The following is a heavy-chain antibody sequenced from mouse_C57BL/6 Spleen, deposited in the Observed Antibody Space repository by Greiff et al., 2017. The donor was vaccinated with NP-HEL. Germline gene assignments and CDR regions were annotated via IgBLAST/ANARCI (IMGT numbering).Heavy chain of an antibody. CDR2: IDPEDGEP. CDR1: GFNIKDYY. Sequence: EVQVVESGAELVKPGASVKLSCTASGFNIKDYYMHWVKQRTEQGLEWIGRIDPEDGEPKYAPKFQGKATITADTSSNTAYLQLSSLTSEDTAVYYCARDGYDGGAMDYWGQGTSVTVSS. J-gene: IGHJ4*01. D-gene: IGHD2-2*01. V-gene: IGHV14-2*01. CDR3: ARDGYDGGAMDY.